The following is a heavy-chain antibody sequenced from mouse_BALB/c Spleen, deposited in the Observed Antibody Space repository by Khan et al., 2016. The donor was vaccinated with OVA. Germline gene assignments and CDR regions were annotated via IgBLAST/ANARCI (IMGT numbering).Heavy chain of an antibody. J-gene: IGHJ4*01. Sequence: EVQLQESGPGLVKPSQSLSLTCTVIGYSIISDFAWNWIRQFPGNKLEWMGYISSTGSTSYSPSLKSRISITRDTSKNKFFLHLTSVTTEDTATYYCARSLYYSDSYAMDYWGPGTSVTVSS. CDR2: ISSTGST. V-gene: IGHV3-2*02. CDR1: GYSIISDFA. D-gene: IGHD2-13*01. CDR3: ARSLYYSDSYAMDY.